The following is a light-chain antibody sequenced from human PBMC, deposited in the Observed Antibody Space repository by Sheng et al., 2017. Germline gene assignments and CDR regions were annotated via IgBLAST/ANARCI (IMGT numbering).Light chain of an antibody. CDR3: QQYNYWPYT. J-gene: IGKJ2*01. CDR2: DTS. V-gene: IGKV3-15*01. Sequence: EIVMTQSPATLSVSPGEKVTLSCRASQSVSSDLAWFQQKPGQAPRLLIYDTSTTATDIPARFSGSGSGTEFTLTISSLQSEDFAVYYCQQYNYWPYTFGQGTNLEIK. CDR1: QSVSSD.